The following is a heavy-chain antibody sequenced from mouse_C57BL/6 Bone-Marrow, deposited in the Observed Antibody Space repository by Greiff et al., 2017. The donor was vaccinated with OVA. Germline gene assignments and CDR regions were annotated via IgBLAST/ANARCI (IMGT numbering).Heavy chain of an antibody. J-gene: IGHJ4*01. Sequence: QVQLQQPGAELVMPGASVKLSCKASGYTFTSYWMHWVKQRPGQGLEWIGEIDPSDSYTNYNQKFKGKSTLTVDKSSSTAYMQLSSLTSEDSAVYYCARESTDAMDYWGQGTSVTASS. CDR2: IDPSDSYT. CDR1: GYTFTSYW. V-gene: IGHV1-69*01. CDR3: ARESTDAMDY.